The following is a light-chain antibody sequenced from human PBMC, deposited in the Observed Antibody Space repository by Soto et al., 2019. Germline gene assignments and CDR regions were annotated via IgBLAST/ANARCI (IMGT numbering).Light chain of an antibody. V-gene: IGKV3-15*01. J-gene: IGKJ4*01. CDR2: GAA. Sequence: ETVMTQSPVTLSVFPGQRVTLSCRASQSVTSDLAWYQQRPGQAPRLLIYGAATRATGIPARFSGSGSGTEFTLTISSLQSEDFALYYCQQYNQWPLTFGGGTKVEIK. CDR1: QSVTSD. CDR3: QQYNQWPLT.